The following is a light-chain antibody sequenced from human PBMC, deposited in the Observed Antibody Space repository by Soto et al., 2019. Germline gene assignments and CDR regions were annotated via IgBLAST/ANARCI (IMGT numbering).Light chain of an antibody. CDR2: VAS. V-gene: IGKV1-33*01. J-gene: IGKJ4*01. Sequence: DIQMTQSPSSLSASVGDRVTITCQASQDISNYLNWYQQKPGKAPKLLTYVASNLETGVPSRFSGSGCGTDFTFTISSLQPEDIATSYCQQYDNLPLTFGGGTKVEIK. CDR1: QDISNY. CDR3: QQYDNLPLT.